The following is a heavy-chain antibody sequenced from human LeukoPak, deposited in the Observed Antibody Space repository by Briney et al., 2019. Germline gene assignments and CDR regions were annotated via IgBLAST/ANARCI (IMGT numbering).Heavy chain of an antibody. CDR2: IRYDGSNK. CDR3: ANLDCGGDCYSY. J-gene: IGHJ4*02. D-gene: IGHD2-21*02. CDR1: GFTFSSYG. V-gene: IGHV3-30*02. Sequence: GGSLRLSCAASGFTFSSYGMHWVRQAPGKGLEWVAFIRYDGSNKYYADSVKGRFTISRDNSKYTLYLQMNSLRAEDTAVYYCANLDCGGDCYSYWGQGTLVTVSS.